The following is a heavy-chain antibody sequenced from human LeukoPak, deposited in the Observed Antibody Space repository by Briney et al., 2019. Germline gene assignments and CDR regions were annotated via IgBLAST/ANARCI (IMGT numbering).Heavy chain of an antibody. CDR3: ARDPKPCIVGAHFGWFDP. D-gene: IGHD1-26*01. J-gene: IGHJ5*02. CDR1: GFTVNSNY. V-gene: IGHV3-66*01. CDR2: IYSGGTT. Sequence: AGSLRLSCAVSGFTVNSNYMSWVRQAPGKGLEWVSVIYSGGTTFYADSVKGRVTISRDNSKNTLYLQMNSLRAEDTAVYYCARDPKPCIVGAHFGWFDPWGQGTLVTVSS.